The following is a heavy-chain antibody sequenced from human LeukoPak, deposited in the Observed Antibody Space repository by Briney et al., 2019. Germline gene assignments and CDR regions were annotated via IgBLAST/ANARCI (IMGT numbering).Heavy chain of an antibody. Sequence: GGSLRLSCAASGFTFNDAWMTWVRQTPGKGLEWVSVIYMGGGTFYADSVKGRFTISRDNSKNTLVLEMKRVRVEDTAFYYCARAGGLRIAVAPIDYWGQGTLVTVSS. J-gene: IGHJ4*02. CDR2: IYMGGGT. D-gene: IGHD6-19*01. CDR1: GFTFNDAW. CDR3: ARAGGLRIAVAPIDY. V-gene: IGHV3-53*01.